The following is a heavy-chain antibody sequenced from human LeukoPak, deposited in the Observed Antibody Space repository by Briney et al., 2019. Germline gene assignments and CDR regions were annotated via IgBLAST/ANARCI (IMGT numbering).Heavy chain of an antibody. D-gene: IGHD3-10*01. CDR2: IKQDGSEK. J-gene: IGHJ4*02. CDR3: AKGSAPYGSGSYSDY. Sequence: GGSLRLSCAASGFTFSSYWMTWVRQAPGKGLEWVANIKQDGSEKRYVDSVKGRFTISRDNAKNSLYLQMNSLRAEDTAVYYCAKGSAPYGSGSYSDYWGQGTLVTVSS. V-gene: IGHV3-7*03. CDR1: GFTFSSYW.